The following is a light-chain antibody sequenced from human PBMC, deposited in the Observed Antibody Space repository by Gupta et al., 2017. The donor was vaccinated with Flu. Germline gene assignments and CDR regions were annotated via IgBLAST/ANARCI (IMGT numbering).Light chain of an antibody. CDR2: AAS. V-gene: IGKV1-39*01. Sequence: DIQMTQSPSSLSASVGDRVTITCRASQSISSYLNWYQQKPGRAPKLLIYAASSLQSGVPSRSSSGRAWTDFTLTISSLQPEDFATYYCQQRYSTPPWTFGQGTKVEIK. CDR3: QQRYSTPPWT. J-gene: IGKJ1*01. CDR1: QSISSY.